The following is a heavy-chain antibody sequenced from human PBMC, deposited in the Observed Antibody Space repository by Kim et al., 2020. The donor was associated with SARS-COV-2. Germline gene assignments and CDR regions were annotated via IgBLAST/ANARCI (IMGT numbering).Heavy chain of an antibody. CDR2: ISYDGSNK. J-gene: IGHJ4*02. Sequence: GGSLRLSCAASGFTFCSYSMHWVRQAPGKGLEWVAIISYDGSNKYHADSVKGRFTISRDNSKNTLYLQMTSLRTEDTAVYFCARENPSTGTGDYWGQGTLVTVSS. V-gene: IGHV3-30-3*01. CDR1: GFTFCSYS. CDR3: ARENPSTGTGDY. D-gene: IGHD1-1*01.